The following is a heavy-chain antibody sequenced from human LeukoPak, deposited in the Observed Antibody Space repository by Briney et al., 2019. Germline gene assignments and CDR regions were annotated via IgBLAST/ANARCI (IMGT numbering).Heavy chain of an antibody. CDR2: FYYSGST. Sequence: PSETLSLTCTVSGGSISSGPYYWGWIRQPPGKGLEWIGTFYYSGSTNYNPSLKSRVTISVDTSKNQFSLNLSSVTAADTAVYYCARGGFLIAAAGRWHDYWGQGTLVTVSS. CDR3: ARGGFLIAAAGRWHDY. J-gene: IGHJ4*02. V-gene: IGHV4-39*07. CDR1: GGSISSGPYY. D-gene: IGHD6-13*01.